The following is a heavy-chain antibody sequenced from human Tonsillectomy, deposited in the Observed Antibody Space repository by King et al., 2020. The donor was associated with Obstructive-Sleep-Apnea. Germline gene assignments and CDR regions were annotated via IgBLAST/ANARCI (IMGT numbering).Heavy chain of an antibody. V-gene: IGHV4-34*01. CDR3: ASGEVYYGDYDY. CDR1: VGSFSVYS. Sequence: VQLQHWGAGLLKPSETLSLTCAVYVGSFSVYSLIWIRQPPGKGLEWMGESNHSGSATYNPSLKNRVTIPVDTPKNHFSLKLSSVTAADTAVYYCASGEVYYGDYDYWGQGTLVTVSS. J-gene: IGHJ4*02. D-gene: IGHD4-17*01. CDR2: SNHSGSA.